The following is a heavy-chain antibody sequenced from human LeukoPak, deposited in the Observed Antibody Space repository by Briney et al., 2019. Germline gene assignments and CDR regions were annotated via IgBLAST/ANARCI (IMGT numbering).Heavy chain of an antibody. CDR3: ARDQIVGATLFDY. CDR1: GYSISSGYY. J-gene: IGHJ4*02. CDR2: IYHSGST. Sequence: SETLSLTCTVSGYSISSGYYWGWIRQPPGKGLEWIGSIYHSGSTYYNPSLKSRVTISVDTSKNQFSLKLSSVTAADTPVYYCARDQIVGATLFDYWGQGTLVTVSS. V-gene: IGHV4-38-2*02. D-gene: IGHD1-26*01.